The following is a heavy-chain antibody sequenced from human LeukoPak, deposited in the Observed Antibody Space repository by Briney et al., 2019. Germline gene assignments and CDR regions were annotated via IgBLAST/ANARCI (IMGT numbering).Heavy chain of an antibody. CDR3: AKDKFPYSGCSDY. D-gene: IGHD6-19*01. CDR1: GFTFSSYW. Sequence: GGSLRLSCAASGFTFSSYWMHWVRQAPGKGLVWVSRINSDGSSTSYADSVKGRFTISRDNSKNTLYLQMNSLRAEDTAVYYCAKDKFPYSGCSDYWGQGTLVTVSS. CDR2: INSDGSST. V-gene: IGHV3-74*01. J-gene: IGHJ4*02.